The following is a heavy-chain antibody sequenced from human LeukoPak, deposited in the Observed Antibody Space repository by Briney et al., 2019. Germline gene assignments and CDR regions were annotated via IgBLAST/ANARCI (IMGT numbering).Heavy chain of an antibody. Sequence: ASVRVSSKASGYTFTSYGISWVRQAPGQGLEWVGWISAYNGNTNYAQKLQGRDTITTDTSTSTAYMELRSLRSDDTAVYYCARDRSYCGGDCHQWAFDIWGQGTMVTVSS. J-gene: IGHJ3*02. D-gene: IGHD2-21*02. V-gene: IGHV1-18*01. CDR3: ARDRSYCGGDCHQWAFDI. CDR2: ISAYNGNT. CDR1: GYTFTSYG.